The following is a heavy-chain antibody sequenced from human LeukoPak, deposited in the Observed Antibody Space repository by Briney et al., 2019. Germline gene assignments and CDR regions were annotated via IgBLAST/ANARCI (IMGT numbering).Heavy chain of an antibody. CDR3: ARGSRSIDY. CDR2: ISLSGSAM. J-gene: IGHJ4*02. CDR1: GFTFSDYY. Sequence: PGGSLRLSCAASGFTFSDYYMSWIRQTPGKGLEWVSYISLSGSAMFYGDSVKGRFTISRDNAKKSLFLQMNSLRAEDAAMYYCARGSRSIDYWGQGTPVTVSS. V-gene: IGHV3-11*01. D-gene: IGHD4-17*01.